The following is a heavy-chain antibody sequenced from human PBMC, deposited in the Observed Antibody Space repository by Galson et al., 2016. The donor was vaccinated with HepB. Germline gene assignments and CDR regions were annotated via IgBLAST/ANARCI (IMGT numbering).Heavy chain of an antibody. J-gene: IGHJ6*02. CDR1: GFTFNSYS. CDR3: ARGGYSYDTQGGYYDYYGMDV. V-gene: IGHV3-33*08. D-gene: IGHD5-18*01. CDR2: IWYDGTNK. Sequence: SLRLSCAASGFTFNSYSMSWVRQAPGKGLEWVTLIWYDGTNKYYADSVKGRFTISRDNSKNTLYLQMNSLRAEDTAVYYCARGGYSYDTQGGYYDYYGMDVWGQGTTVTVSS.